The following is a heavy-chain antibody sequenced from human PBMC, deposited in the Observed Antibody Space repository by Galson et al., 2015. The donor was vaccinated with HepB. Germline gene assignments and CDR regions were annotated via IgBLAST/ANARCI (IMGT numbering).Heavy chain of an antibody. CDR3: ATAMATAGFDY. V-gene: IGHV5-51*01. CDR1: GYSFRSYW. D-gene: IGHD5-18*01. CDR2: IYPGDSNT. Sequence: QSGAEVKKPGESLKISCKGSGYSFRSYWIGWVRQMPGKGLEWMGIIYPGDSNTRYSPSFQGQVTISANKSITAYLQWSSLKASDTALYYCATAMATAGFDYWGQGTLVTVSS. J-gene: IGHJ4*02.